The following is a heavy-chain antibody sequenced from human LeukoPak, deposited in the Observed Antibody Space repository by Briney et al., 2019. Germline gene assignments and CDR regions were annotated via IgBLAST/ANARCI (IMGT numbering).Heavy chain of an antibody. J-gene: IGHJ4*02. D-gene: IGHD3-22*01. CDR2: ISGSGGST. V-gene: IGHV3-23*01. Sequence: PGGSLRLSCAASGFTFSSYAMSWVRQAPGKGLGWVSAISGSGGSTYYADSVKGRFTISRDNSKNTLYLQMNSLRAEDTAVYYCAKDQIVVVTAPFDYWGQGTLVTVSS. CDR1: GFTFSSYA. CDR3: AKDQIVVVTAPFDY.